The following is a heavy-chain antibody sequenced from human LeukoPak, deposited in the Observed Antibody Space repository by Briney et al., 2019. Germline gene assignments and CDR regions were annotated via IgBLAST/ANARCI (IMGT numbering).Heavy chain of an antibody. CDR2: MNPNSGGT. J-gene: IGHJ4*02. V-gene: IGHV1-2*02. Sequence: GLLKVSCKASGYTLTGHSMHWVRQAPGQGLEWMGWMNPNSGGTKYTRKFQGRVTITRDTSISTAYMELSRLTSDDTAMYYCARDKLGLGELSLYDEWGQGTQVTVSS. CDR3: ARDKLGLGELSLYDE. D-gene: IGHD3-16*02. CDR1: GYTLTGHS.